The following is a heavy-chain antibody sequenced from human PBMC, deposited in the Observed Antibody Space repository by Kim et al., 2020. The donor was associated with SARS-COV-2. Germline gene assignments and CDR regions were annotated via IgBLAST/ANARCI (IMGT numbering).Heavy chain of an antibody. D-gene: IGHD6-19*01. CDR2: ISWNSGSI. V-gene: IGHV3-9*03. J-gene: IGHJ4*02. Sequence: GGSLRLSCAASGFTFDDYAMHWVRQAPGKGLEWVSGISWNSGSIGYADSVKGRFTISRDNAKNSLYLQMNSLRAEDMALYYCAKDFRAVAGELDYWGQGTLVTVSS. CDR3: AKDFRAVAGELDY. CDR1: GFTFDDYA.